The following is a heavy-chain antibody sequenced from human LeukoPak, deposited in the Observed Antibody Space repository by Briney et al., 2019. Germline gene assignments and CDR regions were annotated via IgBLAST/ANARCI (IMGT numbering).Heavy chain of an antibody. CDR3: AKDIVWSGYGSWYFDY. V-gene: IGHV3-48*01. Sequence: GGSLRLSCTASGLTFSDYSMNWVRQAPGKGLEWVSYISSTGNPRHYAESVEGRFTISRDNSKNTLYLQMNSLRAEDTAVYYCAKDIVWSGYGSWYFDYWGQGTLVTVSS. D-gene: IGHD3-3*01. J-gene: IGHJ4*02. CDR1: GLTFSDYS. CDR2: ISSTGNPR.